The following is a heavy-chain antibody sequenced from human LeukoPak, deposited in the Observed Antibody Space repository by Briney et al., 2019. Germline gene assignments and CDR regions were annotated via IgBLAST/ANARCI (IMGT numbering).Heavy chain of an antibody. D-gene: IGHD3-10*01. V-gene: IGHV3-30*04. CDR3: ARDYSKAGGSSDY. CDR2: ILYDGSNK. J-gene: IGHJ4*02. CDR1: GFVFSSYA. Sequence: GGSLRLSCAASGFVFSSYAMHWVRQAPGKGLEWAAVILYDGSNKYYADSVKGRFTISRDNSKNTLYLQMNSLRAEDTAVYYCARDYSKAGGSSDYWGQGTLVTVSS.